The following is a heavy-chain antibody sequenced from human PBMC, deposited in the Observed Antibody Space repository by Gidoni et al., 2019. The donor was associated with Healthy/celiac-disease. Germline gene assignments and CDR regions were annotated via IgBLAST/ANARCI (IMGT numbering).Heavy chain of an antibody. Sequence: QLQLQESGPGLVKPSETLSLTCTVSGGSIRSSSYYWGWIRQPPGKGREWIGSIYYSGSTYCNPSLKSRGTISVDTSKNQCSLKLSSVTAADTAVYYCARDQRGDSSSWYNNYYYGMDVWGQGTTVTVSS. D-gene: IGHD6-13*01. CDR1: GGSIRSSSYY. CDR3: ARDQRGDSSSWYNNYYYGMDV. J-gene: IGHJ6*02. CDR2: IYYSGST. V-gene: IGHV4-39*07.